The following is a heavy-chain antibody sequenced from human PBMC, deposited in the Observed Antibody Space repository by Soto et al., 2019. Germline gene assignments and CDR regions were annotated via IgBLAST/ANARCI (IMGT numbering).Heavy chain of an antibody. D-gene: IGHD6-6*01. Sequence: SETLSLTCAVYGGSFSGYYWSWIRQPPGKGLEWIGEINHSGSTNYNPSLKSRVTISVDTSKNQFSLKLSSVTAADTAVYYCARLKLYSSSSVALRGNYYGMDVWGQGTTVTVSS. CDR3: ARLKLYSSSSVALRGNYYGMDV. V-gene: IGHV4-34*01. J-gene: IGHJ6*02. CDR1: GGSFSGYY. CDR2: INHSGST.